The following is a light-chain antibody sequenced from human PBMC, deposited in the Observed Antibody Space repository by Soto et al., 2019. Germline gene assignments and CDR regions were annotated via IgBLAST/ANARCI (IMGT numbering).Light chain of an antibody. CDR2: GAS. CDR3: QHYQSGHPIT. J-gene: IGKJ5*01. V-gene: IGKV3-20*01. CDR1: QSFRGL. Sequence: EVVFTQSPVTLSLSPGERATLSCRASQSFRGLLAWYQQKPGQAPRLLISGASSRATGIPDRFTGSGSETSFTLTISRLEPEDFALYYCQHYQSGHPITFGQGTRLEIK.